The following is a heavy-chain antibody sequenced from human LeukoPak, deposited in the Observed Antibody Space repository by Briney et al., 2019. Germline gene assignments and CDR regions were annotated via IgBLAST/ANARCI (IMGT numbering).Heavy chain of an antibody. CDR2: MNPNSGNT. Sequence: ASVKVSCKASGYTLTSYDINWVRQATGQGLEWMGWMNPNSGNTGYAQKFQGRVTMTRNTSISTAYMELSSLRSEDTAVYYCARVYSSGWYYHYYYYMDVWGKGTTVTVSS. D-gene: IGHD6-19*01. CDR3: ARVYSSGWYYHYYYYMDV. J-gene: IGHJ6*03. CDR1: GYTLTSYD. V-gene: IGHV1-8*01.